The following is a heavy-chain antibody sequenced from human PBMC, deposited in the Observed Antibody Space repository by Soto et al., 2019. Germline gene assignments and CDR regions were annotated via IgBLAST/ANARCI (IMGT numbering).Heavy chain of an antibody. V-gene: IGHV3-9*01. D-gene: IGHD2-2*02. CDR2: ISWNSGII. CDR1: GFTFDDYA. J-gene: IGHJ3*02. Sequence: GGSLRLSCAASGFTFDDYAMHWVRQAPGKGLEWVSGISWNSGIIGYADSVKGRFTISRDNAKNSLYLQMNSLRAEDTALYYCAKDFFGVVPAAIEGAFDIWGQGTMVTVSS. CDR3: AKDFFGVVPAAIEGAFDI.